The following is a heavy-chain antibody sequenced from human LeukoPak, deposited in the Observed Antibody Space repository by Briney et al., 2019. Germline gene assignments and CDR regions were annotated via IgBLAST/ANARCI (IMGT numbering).Heavy chain of an antibody. Sequence: PGGSLRLSCTAPGFTFSSFAMSWVRQAPGKGLDWVSAISGSGDSTSYADSVRGRFIISRDNSKNTLYLQMDSLRAEDTAVYYCATNRTTGGHRFDYWGQGTLVTVSS. CDR2: ISGSGDST. CDR3: ATNRTTGGHRFDY. D-gene: IGHD1-1*01. J-gene: IGHJ4*02. CDR1: GFTFSSFA. V-gene: IGHV3-23*01.